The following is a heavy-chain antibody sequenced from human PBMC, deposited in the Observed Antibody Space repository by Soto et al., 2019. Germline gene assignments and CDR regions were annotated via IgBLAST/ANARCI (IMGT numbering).Heavy chain of an antibody. CDR2: IIPILGIA. D-gene: IGHD3-10*01. CDR1: GGTFSSYT. CDR3: AGDEADVQGLWVRGVRSGSWFDP. V-gene: IGHV1-69*08. J-gene: IGHJ5*02. Sequence: QVQLVQSGAAVKKPGSSVKVSCKASGGTFSSYTISWVRQAPGQGLEWMGRIIPILGIANYAQKFQGRVTITADKCTSTDYMELSSLRSEDTAVYYWAGDEADVQGLWVRGVRSGSWFDPWGQGTMVAVSA.